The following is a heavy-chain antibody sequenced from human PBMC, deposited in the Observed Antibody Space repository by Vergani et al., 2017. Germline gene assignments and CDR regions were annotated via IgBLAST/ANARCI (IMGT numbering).Heavy chain of an antibody. Sequence: QVQLVESGGGVVQPGRSLRLSCAASGYTFNQYGMHWVRQAPGKGLEWVAVTWYDGNNKQYADSVKGRFTISRDNSKSTMYLQINSLRTEDTAVYYCATKSCGTPVCQIGDFREWGQGTLVTVSS. J-gene: IGHJ1*01. V-gene: IGHV3-33*01. CDR1: GYTFNQYG. CDR3: ATKSCGTPVCQIGDFRE. CDR2: TWYDGNNK. D-gene: IGHD1-1*01.